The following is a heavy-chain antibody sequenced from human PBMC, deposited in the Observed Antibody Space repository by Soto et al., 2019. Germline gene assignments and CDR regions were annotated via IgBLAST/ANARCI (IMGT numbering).Heavy chain of an antibody. Sequence: EVQLLESGGGLVQPGGSLRLSCAASGFTFSSYAMSWVRQAPGKGLEWVSAISGSGGSTYYADSVKGRFTISRDNSKNTLYLQMNSLRAEDTAVYYCAKKSACSSTSCYYSSGWPDEYYFDYWGQGTLVTVSS. V-gene: IGHV3-23*01. CDR1: GFTFSSYA. CDR3: AKKSACSSTSCYYSSGWPDEYYFDY. J-gene: IGHJ4*02. CDR2: ISGSGGST. D-gene: IGHD2-2*01.